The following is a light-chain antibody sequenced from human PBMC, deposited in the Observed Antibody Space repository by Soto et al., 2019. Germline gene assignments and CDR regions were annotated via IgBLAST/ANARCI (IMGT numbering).Light chain of an antibody. CDR2: SNN. J-gene: IGLJ2*01. CDR3: AAWDDSLNGLVV. Sequence: QSVLTQPPSASGTPGQRVTISCFGSSSNIGSNTVNWYQQLPGTAPKLLIYSNNQRPSRVPDRFSGSKSGTSASLAISGLQSEDEADYYCAAWDDSLNGLVVFGGGTKLTVL. CDR1: SSNIGSNT. V-gene: IGLV1-44*01.